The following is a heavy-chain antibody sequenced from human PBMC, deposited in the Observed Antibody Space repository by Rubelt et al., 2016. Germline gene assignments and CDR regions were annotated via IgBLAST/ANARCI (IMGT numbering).Heavy chain of an antibody. CDR2: INSDGSST. CDR3: ARRYYDSSPVRFDP. D-gene: IGHD3-22*01. Sequence: EVQLVESGGDLVQPGGSLRLSCAASGFTFSSYWMHWVRQAPGKGLVWVSRINSDGSSTSYADSVKGRFTISRDNAKNTLYLQMNSLRAEDTAVYYCARRYYDSSPVRFDPWGQGTLVTVSS. CDR1: GFTFSSYW. J-gene: IGHJ5*02. V-gene: IGHV3-74*02.